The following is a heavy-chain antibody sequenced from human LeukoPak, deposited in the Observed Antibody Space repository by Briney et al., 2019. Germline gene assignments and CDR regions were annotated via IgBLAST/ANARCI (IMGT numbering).Heavy chain of an antibody. V-gene: IGHV3-53*01. CDR1: GFTVSSNY. Sequence: GGSLRLSCAASGFTVSSNYMSWVRQAPGKGLEWVSVIYSGGSTYYADSVKGRFTISRDNSKNTLYLQMNSLRAEDTAVYYCAKGFGPAGYFWYFDLWGRGTLVTVSS. CDR3: AKGFGPAGYFWYFDL. CDR2: IYSGGST. J-gene: IGHJ2*01. D-gene: IGHD3-16*01.